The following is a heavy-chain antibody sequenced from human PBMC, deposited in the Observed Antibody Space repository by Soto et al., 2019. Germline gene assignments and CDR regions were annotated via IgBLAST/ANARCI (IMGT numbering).Heavy chain of an antibody. Sequence: PGGSLRLSCAASWFSFSDYYMTWIRQAPGKGLEWVSYISYSGNDIYYADSVKGRFTISRDNAKNSLYLQMNSLRAEDTAVFYCARGILGPAAMFGLFDFWGQGTLVNV. CDR3: ARGILGPAAMFGLFDF. J-gene: IGHJ4*02. D-gene: IGHD2-2*01. CDR2: ISYSGNDI. CDR1: WFSFSDYY. V-gene: IGHV3-11*01.